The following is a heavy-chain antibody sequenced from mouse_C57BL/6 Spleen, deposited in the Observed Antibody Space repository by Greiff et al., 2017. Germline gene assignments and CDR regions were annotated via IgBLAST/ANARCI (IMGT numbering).Heavy chain of an antibody. Sequence: VQLQQSGPELVKPGASVKISCKASGYSFTGYYMNWVKQSPEKSLEWIGEINPSTGGTTYNQKFKAKATLTVDKSSSTAYMQLKSLTSEDSAVYYCARGGTTVVAKDVDYWGQGTTLTVSS. CDR3: ARGGTTVVAKDVDY. J-gene: IGHJ2*01. CDR1: GYSFTGYY. D-gene: IGHD1-1*01. CDR2: INPSTGGT. V-gene: IGHV1-42*01.